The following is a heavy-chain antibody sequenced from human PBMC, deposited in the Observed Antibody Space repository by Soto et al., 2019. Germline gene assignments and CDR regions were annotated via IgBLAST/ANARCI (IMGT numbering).Heavy chain of an antibody. J-gene: IGHJ4*02. Sequence: EVQLVESGGGLVQPGGSLRLSCAASGFTFSSYSMNWVRQAPGKGLEWVSYISSRSGTIYYADSVKGRFTISRVMASNSLYLQTNSLRGEDMAVYYSARDAPPDDYWCEGTLGGVST. CDR3: ARDAPPDDY. CDR2: ISSRSGTI. V-gene: IGHV3-48*01. CDR1: GFTFSSYS.